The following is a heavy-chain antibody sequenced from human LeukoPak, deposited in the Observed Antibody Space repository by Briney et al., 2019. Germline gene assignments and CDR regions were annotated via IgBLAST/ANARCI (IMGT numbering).Heavy chain of an antibody. CDR2: IKSKTDGGTT. J-gene: IGHJ5*02. CDR1: GFTFSNAW. D-gene: IGHD2-2*01. V-gene: IGHV3-15*01. Sequence: GGSLRPSCAASGFTFSNAWMSWVRQAPGKGLEWVGRIKSKTDGGTTDYAAPVKGRFTISRDDSKSTLYLQMNSLKTEDTAVYYCTTLNFIVVVPAGWFDPWGQGTLVTVSS. CDR3: TTLNFIVVVPAGWFDP.